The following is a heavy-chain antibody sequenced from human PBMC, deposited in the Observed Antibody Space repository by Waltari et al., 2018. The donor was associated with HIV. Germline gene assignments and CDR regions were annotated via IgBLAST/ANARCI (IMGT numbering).Heavy chain of an antibody. Sequence: QVQLVQSGSELKKPGASVKVSCKASGYTFTSYAMNWVRQAPGQGLEWMGWINTNSGNPTYAQGFTGRFVFSLDTSVSTAYLQISSLKAEDTAVYYCAREPYYYDSSGYYLVDYWGQGTLVTVSS. D-gene: IGHD3-22*01. V-gene: IGHV7-4-1*02. CDR2: INTNSGNP. CDR3: AREPYYYDSSGYYLVDY. J-gene: IGHJ4*02. CDR1: GYTFTSYA.